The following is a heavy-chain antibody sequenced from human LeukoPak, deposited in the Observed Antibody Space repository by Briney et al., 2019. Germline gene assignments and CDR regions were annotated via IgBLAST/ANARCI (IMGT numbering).Heavy chain of an antibody. CDR1: GYSLTSYG. V-gene: IGHV1-18*01. CDR3: ARDRASGTYYPDY. CDR2: ISGYNCAT. D-gene: IGHD1-26*01. J-gene: IGHJ4*02. Sequence: ASVKVSCKASGYSLTSYGISWVRQAPGQGLEWMGWISGYNCATNYAQKLQGRVTMTTDTSTSTAYMELRSLRSDDTAVYYCARDRASGTYYPDYWGQGTLVTVSS.